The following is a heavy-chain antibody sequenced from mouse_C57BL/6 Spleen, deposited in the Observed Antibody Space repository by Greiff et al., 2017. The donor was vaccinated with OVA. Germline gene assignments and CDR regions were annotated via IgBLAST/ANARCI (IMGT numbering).Heavy chain of an antibody. CDR3: ARKSRGYDGHAMDY. J-gene: IGHJ4*01. D-gene: IGHD2-2*01. CDR1: GFSLTSYG. CDR2: IWSGGST. V-gene: IGHV2-2*01. Sequence: VKLVESGPGLVQPSQSLSITCTVSGFSLTSYGVHWVRQSPGKGLEWLGVIWSGGSTDYNAAFISRLSISKDNSKSQVFFKMNSLQADDTAIYYCARKSRGYDGHAMDYWGQGTSVTVSS.